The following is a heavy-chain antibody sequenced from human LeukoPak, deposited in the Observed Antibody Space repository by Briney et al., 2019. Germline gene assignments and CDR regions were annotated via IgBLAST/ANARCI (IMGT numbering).Heavy chain of an antibody. CDR2: ITSDSTYI. CDR3: AREWNTAFDY. V-gene: IGHV3-21*01. J-gene: IGHJ4*02. Sequence: GGSLRLSCAASGFTFSTYTMKWVRQAPGKGLEWVSSITSDSTYIYYADSVKGRFTISRDNAKNSLSLQMNSLRAEDTAVYYCAREWNTAFDYWGQGTLVTVSS. CDR1: GFTFSTYT. D-gene: IGHD5-18*01.